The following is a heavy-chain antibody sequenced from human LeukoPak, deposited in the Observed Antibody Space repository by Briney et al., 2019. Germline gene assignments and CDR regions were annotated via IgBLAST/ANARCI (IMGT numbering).Heavy chain of an antibody. J-gene: IGHJ1*01. V-gene: IGHV4-61*01. CDR1: GGSVSSGSYY. CDR3: ARVYHDSSGLLLAEYFQH. Sequence: PSETLSLTCTVSGGSVSSGSYYWSWIRQPPGKGLEWIGYIYYSGSTNYNPSLKSRVTISVDTSKNQFSLKLSSVTAADTAVYYCARVYHDSSGLLLAEYFQHWGQGTLVTVSS. D-gene: IGHD3-22*01. CDR2: IYYSGST.